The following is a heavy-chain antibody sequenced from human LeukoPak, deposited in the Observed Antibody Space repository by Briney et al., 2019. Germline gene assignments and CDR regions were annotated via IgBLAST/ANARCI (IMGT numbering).Heavy chain of an antibody. J-gene: IGHJ6*02. CDR1: GFTFSDYS. CDR3: ARNRRNYYAGVTHYVMDV. Sequence: PGRSLRLSCAASGFTFSDYSMNWVRQAPGKGLEWVSYISTSSSTIYHADSVKGRFTISRDNAKNSLYLQMNSLRDEDTAVYYCARNRRNYYAGVTHYVMDVWGQGTTVTVPS. D-gene: IGHD1-7*01. V-gene: IGHV3-48*02. CDR2: ISTSSSTI.